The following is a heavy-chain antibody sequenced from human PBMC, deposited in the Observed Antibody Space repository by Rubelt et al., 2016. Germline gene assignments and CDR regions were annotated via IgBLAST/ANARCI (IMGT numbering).Heavy chain of an antibody. V-gene: IGHV3-30*04. Sequence: GLEWVAVISYDGSNKYYADSVKGRFTISRDNSKNTLYLQMNSLRAEDTAVYYCARAESDWYFDLWGRGTLVTVSS. CDR3: ARAESDWYFDL. J-gene: IGHJ2*01. CDR2: ISYDGSNK.